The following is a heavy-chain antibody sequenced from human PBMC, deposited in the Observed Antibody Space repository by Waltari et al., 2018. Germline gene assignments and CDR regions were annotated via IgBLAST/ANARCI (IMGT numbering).Heavy chain of an antibody. CDR3: ARVAVGATTYWYFDL. J-gene: IGHJ2*01. CDR1: DFTVSSRF. Sequence: EVQLVESGGGLIQPGGSLRLSCAASDFTVSSRFMTWIRQAPGKGLEWVSVLYSGGDTYYADSVKGRFTISRDKSKNTLYLQMNSLRVEDTAVYYCARVAVGATTYWYFDLWGRGTLVTVSS. D-gene: IGHD1-26*01. CDR2: LYSGGDT. V-gene: IGHV3-53*01.